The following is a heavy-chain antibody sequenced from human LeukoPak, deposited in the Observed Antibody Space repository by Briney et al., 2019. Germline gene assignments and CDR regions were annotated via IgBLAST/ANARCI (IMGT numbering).Heavy chain of an antibody. CDR1: GFTFSSYG. J-gene: IGHJ4*02. Sequence: GGSLRLSCAASGFTFSSYGMHWVRQAPGKGLEWVAFIRYDGSNKYYADSVKGRFTISRDNSKNTLYLQMNSLRAEDTAVYYCARDSSTYYYDPREGGLGFDYWGRGTLVTVSS. CDR2: IRYDGSNK. CDR3: ARDSSTYYYDPREGGLGFDY. V-gene: IGHV3-30*02. D-gene: IGHD3-22*01.